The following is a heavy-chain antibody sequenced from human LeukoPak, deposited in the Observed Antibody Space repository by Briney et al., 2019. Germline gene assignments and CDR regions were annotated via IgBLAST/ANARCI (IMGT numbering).Heavy chain of an antibody. D-gene: IGHD2-2*02. CDR2: MNPNSGNT. Sequence: ASVKVSCKASGYTFTSYDINWVRQATGQGLEWIGWMNPNSGNTGYAQKFQGRVTMTRNTSISTAYMELSSLRSEDTAVYYCARGRDCSSTSCCTDRDYWGQGTLVTVSS. J-gene: IGHJ4*02. V-gene: IGHV1-8*01. CDR1: GYTFTSYD. CDR3: ARGRDCSSTSCCTDRDY.